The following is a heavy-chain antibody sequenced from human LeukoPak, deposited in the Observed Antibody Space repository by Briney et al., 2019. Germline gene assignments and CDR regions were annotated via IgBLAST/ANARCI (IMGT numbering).Heavy chain of an antibody. CDR2: ISAYNGNT. CDR1: GYTFTSYG. V-gene: IGHV1-18*01. D-gene: IGHD6-19*01. Sequence: ASVKVSCKASGYTFTSYGISWARQAPGQGLEWMGWISAYNGNTDYAQKLQGRVTMTTDTSTSTAYMELRSLRSDDTAVYYCARVISVAGTGDYWGQGTLVTVSS. J-gene: IGHJ4*02. CDR3: ARVISVAGTGDY.